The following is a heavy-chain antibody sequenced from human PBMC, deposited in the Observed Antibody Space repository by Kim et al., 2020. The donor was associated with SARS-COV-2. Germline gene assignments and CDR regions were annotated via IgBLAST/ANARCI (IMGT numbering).Heavy chain of an antibody. Sequence: DYAKYVKGRFTISRDNSKNMLYLQMNSLRAEDTALYFCAKALRQLIMALDYWGQGTLVTVSS. J-gene: IGHJ4*02. V-gene: IGHV3-23*01. CDR3: AKALRQLIMALDY. D-gene: IGHD3-10*01.